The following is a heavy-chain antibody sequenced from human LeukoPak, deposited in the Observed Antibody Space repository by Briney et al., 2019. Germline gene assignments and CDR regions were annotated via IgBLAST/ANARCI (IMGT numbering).Heavy chain of an antibody. CDR1: GFTFSDYY. J-gene: IGHJ3*02. V-gene: IGHV3-11*06. CDR3: LPLLSRPYVEDGFDI. Sequence: PGGSLRLSCTASGFTFSDYYMSWIRQAPGKGLEWVSYISSSSSYTKHADSVKGRFTISRDNARNSLYLQMNSLRAEDTAVYYCLPLLSRPYVEDGFDIWGQGTMVTVSS. CDR2: ISSSSSYT. D-gene: IGHD2/OR15-2a*01.